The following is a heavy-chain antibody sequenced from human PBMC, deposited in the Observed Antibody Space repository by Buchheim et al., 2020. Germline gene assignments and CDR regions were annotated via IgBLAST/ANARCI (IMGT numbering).Heavy chain of an antibody. CDR1: GFTFSSYG. D-gene: IGHD3-3*01. V-gene: IGHV3-30*03. CDR3: AGGASYYDFWSGYNWFDP. J-gene: IGHJ5*02. Sequence: QVQLVESGGGVVQPGRSLRLSCAASGFTFSSYGMHWVRQAPGKGLEWVAVISYDGSNKYYADSVKGRFTISRDNSKNTLYLQMNSLRAEDTAVYYCAGGASYYDFWSGYNWFDPWGQGTL. CDR2: ISYDGSNK.